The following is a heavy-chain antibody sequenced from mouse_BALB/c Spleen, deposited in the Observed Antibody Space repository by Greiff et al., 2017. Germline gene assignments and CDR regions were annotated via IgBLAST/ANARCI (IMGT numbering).Heavy chain of an antibody. CDR3: ARVRRGLGWLDY. CDR1: GYTFTSYT. D-gene: IGHD2-14*01. J-gene: IGHJ2*01. CDR2: INPSSGYT. V-gene: IGHV1-4*02. Sequence: VQLQQSAAELARPGASVKMSCKASGYTFTSYTMHWVKQRPGQGLEWIGYINPSSGYTEYNQKFKDKTTLTADKSSSTAYMQLSSLTSEDSAVYYCARVRRGLGWLDYWGQGTTLTVSS.